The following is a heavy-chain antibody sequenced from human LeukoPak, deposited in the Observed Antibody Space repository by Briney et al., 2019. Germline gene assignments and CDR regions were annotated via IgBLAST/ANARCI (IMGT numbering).Heavy chain of an antibody. CDR2: IWYDGSNK. D-gene: IGHD4-17*01. CDR3: ARMKDPTTVTPLDY. J-gene: IGHJ3*01. V-gene: IGHV3-33*01. CDR1: GFTFSSYG. Sequence: GRSLRLSCAASGFTFSSYGMHWVRQAPGKGLEWVAVIWYDGSNKYYADSVKGRFTISRDNSKNTLYLQMNSLRAEDTAVYYCARMKDPTTVTPLDYWGQGTMVTVSS.